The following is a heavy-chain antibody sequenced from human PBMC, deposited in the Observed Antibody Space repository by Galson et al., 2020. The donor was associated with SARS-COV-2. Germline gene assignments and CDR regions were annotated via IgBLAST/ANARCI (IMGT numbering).Heavy chain of an antibody. CDR2: IFSNDEK. D-gene: IGHD3-3*01. CDR1: GFSLSNARMG. J-gene: IGHJ6*02. Sequence: ESGPTLVNPTETLTLTCTVSGFSLSNARMGVSWIRQPPGKALEWLAHIFSNDEKSYSTSLKSRLTISKDTSKSQVVLTMTNMDAVDTATYYCARTPKEVTIFGVVYYGMDVWGQGTTVTVSS. V-gene: IGHV2-26*01. CDR3: ARTPKEVTIFGVVYYGMDV.